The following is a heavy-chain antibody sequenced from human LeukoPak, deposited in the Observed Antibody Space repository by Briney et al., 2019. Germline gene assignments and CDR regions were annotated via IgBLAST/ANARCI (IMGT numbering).Heavy chain of an antibody. CDR3: ARVGGSGSYDYFDY. CDR1: GGSIRSSYYY. V-gene: IGHV4-39*01. Sequence: SETLSLTCTVSGGSIRSSYYYWGWIRQPPGKGLEWIGSIYDSGSTYYNPSLKSRVTISVDTSKNQFSLKLNSVTAADTAVYYCARVGGSGSYDYFDYWGQGTLVTVSS. J-gene: IGHJ4*02. CDR2: IYDSGST. D-gene: IGHD3-10*01.